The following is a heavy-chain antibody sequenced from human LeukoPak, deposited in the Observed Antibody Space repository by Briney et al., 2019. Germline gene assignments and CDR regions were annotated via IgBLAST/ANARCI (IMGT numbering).Heavy chain of an antibody. D-gene: IGHD2-15*01. CDR2: IYISGST. CDR1: GASINSHY. V-gene: IGHV4-4*07. J-gene: IGHJ4*02. CDR3: ARALNPLPGTYFFDY. Sequence: SETLSLTCSVSGASINSHYWTWIRQPAGKGLEWIGRIYISGSTNYSPSLKSRVTMSVDTSKNQFSLNLISVTAADTAVYYCARALNPLPGTYFFDYWGQGTLFTVSS.